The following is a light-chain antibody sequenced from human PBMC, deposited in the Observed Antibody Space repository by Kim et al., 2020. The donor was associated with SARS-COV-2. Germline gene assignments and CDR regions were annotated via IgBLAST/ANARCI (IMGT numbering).Light chain of an antibody. Sequence: SPGERAALSGRASESVSSDSLAWYQQKPGQAPRLLIYGASSRAAAIPDRFSGGGSGTDFTLTISRLEPEDFAVYYCQQYGSSPRTFGQGTKVDIK. CDR2: GAS. J-gene: IGKJ1*01. CDR1: ESVSSDS. CDR3: QQYGSSPRT. V-gene: IGKV3-20*01.